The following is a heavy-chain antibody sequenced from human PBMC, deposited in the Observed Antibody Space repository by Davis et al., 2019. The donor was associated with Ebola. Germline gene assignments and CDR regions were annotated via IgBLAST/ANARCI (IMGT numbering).Heavy chain of an antibody. Sequence: GESLKISCTAPGFTSGCCAMNCVRQAPGKGLEWVSGIGSSSNGRHYADSVKGRFTISRDDSKNTVYLQMNNLRAEDTAVYYCAKDLLWWSASDVWGQGTTVTVSS. D-gene: IGHD2-21*01. V-gene: IGHV3-23*05. J-gene: IGHJ6*02. CDR1: GFTSGCCA. CDR2: IGSSSNGR. CDR3: AKDLLWWSASDV.